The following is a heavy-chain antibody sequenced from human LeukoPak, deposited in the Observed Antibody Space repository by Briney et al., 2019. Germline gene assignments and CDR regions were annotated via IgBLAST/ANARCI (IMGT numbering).Heavy chain of an antibody. CDR2: IYYSGST. J-gene: IGHJ6*02. CDR1: GGSISSYY. V-gene: IGHV4-59*12. Sequence: SETLSLTCTVSGGSISSYYWSWIRQPPGKGLEWIGYIYYSGSTNYNPSLKSRVTISVDTSKNQFSLKLSSVTAADTAVYYCAREKTYYDFWSGYTRYYYGMDVWGQGTTVTVSS. CDR3: AREKTYYDFWSGYTRYYYGMDV. D-gene: IGHD3-3*01.